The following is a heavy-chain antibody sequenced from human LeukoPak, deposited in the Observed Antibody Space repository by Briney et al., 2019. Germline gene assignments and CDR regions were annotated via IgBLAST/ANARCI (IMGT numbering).Heavy chain of an antibody. CDR3: AKDGHYYGSGSLDY. V-gene: IGHV3-23*01. Sequence: GGSLRLSCAASGFTFSRHAMSWVRQAPGKGLEWVSAIRGSGGTTYYAGSVKGRFTISRDNSKNTLYLQMNSLRAEDTAVYYCAKDGHYYGSGSLDYWGQGTLVTVSS. CDR2: IRGSGGTT. CDR1: GFTFSRHA. D-gene: IGHD3-10*01. J-gene: IGHJ4*02.